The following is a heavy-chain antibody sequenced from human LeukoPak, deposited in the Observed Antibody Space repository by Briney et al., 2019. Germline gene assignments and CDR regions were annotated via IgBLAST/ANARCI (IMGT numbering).Heavy chain of an antibody. CDR2: ISPNSGGT. V-gene: IGHV1-2*02. J-gene: IGHJ4*02. CDR3: ARGSRIGAAGSFDY. Sequence: ASVKVSCKASGYTFSGYYMHWVRQAPGQGLEWMGWISPNSGGTNYAQTFQGRVTMTRDTSITTAYMELSRLTSDDTAVYYCARGSRIGAAGSFDYWGQGTLVTVS. CDR1: GYTFSGYY. D-gene: IGHD6-13*01.